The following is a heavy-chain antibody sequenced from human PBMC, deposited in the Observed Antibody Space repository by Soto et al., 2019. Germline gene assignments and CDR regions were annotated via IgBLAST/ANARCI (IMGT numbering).Heavy chain of an antibody. CDR3: TKDTFGAWDS. Sequence: GGSLRLSCAASGFGFSTHALSWVRQAPGKGLEWLSSITNTGITTHYADSVKGRFTISRENSRNTLHLQMNGLSAEDTAIYYCTKDTFGAWDSWGQGTLVTVSS. D-gene: IGHD3-10*01. J-gene: IGHJ4*02. CDR1: GFGFSTHA. CDR2: ITNTGITT. V-gene: IGHV3-23*01.